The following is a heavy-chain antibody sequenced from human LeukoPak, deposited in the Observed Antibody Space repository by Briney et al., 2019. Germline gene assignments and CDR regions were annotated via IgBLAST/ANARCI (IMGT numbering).Heavy chain of an antibody. CDR2: IYYSGST. J-gene: IGHJ4*02. D-gene: IGHD4-23*01. V-gene: IGHV4-61*01. CDR1: GGSVSSGSYC. CDR3: ARDGGNMIDY. Sequence: SETLSLTCTVSGGSVSSGSYCWSWIRQPPGKGLEWIGYIYYSGSTNYNPSLKSRVTISVDTSKNQFSLKLSSVTAADTAVYYCARDGGNMIDYRGQGTLVTVSS.